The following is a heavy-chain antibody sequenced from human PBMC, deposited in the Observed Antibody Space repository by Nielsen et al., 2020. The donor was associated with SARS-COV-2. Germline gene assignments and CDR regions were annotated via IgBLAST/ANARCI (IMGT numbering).Heavy chain of an antibody. D-gene: IGHD3-10*01. CDR1: GYSFSRYP. Sequence: ASVKVSCKASGYSFSRYPMNWVRQAPGQGLEWMGWIDTNIGKPTPAQGFTGRFVFSSDTSASTASLQISTLRAEDTAVYYCARENSGPGGTASYGMDLWGQGTTVTVSS. CDR3: ARENSGPGGTASYGMDL. J-gene: IGHJ6*02. V-gene: IGHV7-4-1*02. CDR2: IDTNIGKP.